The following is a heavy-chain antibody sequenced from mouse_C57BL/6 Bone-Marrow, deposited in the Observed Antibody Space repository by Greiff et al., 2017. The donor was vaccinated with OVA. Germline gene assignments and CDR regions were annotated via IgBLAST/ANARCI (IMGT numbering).Heavy chain of an antibody. V-gene: IGHV1-62-2*01. CDR3: ASHEDGGYCNPWFAD. CDR1: GYTFTEYT. J-gene: IGHJ3*01. D-gene: IGHD2-1*01. Sequence: QVQLQQSGAELVKPGASVKLSCKASGYTFTEYTIHWVKQRSGQGLEGIGWFYPGSGSIKYNEKFKDKATFTADKSSSTVYMELSRLTSEDSAVYVCASHEDGGYCNPWFADWGQGTLVTVSA. CDR2: FYPGSGSI.